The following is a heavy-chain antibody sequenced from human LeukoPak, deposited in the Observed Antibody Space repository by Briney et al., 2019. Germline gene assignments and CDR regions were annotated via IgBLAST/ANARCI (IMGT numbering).Heavy chain of an antibody. V-gene: IGHV3-30*02. Sequence: GGSLRLSCAASGFTFSSYGMHWVRQAPGKGLEWVAFIRSDGSNKYYADSVKGRFTISRDNSKNTLYLQMNSLRAEDTAVYYCAKDSKIVGATFRSYHYMDVWGKGTAVTVSS. D-gene: IGHD1-26*01. CDR3: AKDSKIVGATFRSYHYMDV. J-gene: IGHJ6*03. CDR2: IRSDGSNK. CDR1: GFTFSSYG.